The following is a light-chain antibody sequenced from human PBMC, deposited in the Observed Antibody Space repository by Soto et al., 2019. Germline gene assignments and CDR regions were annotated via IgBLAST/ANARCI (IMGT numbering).Light chain of an antibody. CDR2: GNS. J-gene: IGLJ1*01. V-gene: IGLV1-40*01. Sequence: QAVVTQPPSVSGAPGQRVTISCTGSSSNIGANSDVHWYQQLTGAAPKLLIFGNSKRPSGVSDRFSGSKSGTSASLAITGLQAEDEADYYCQSYDNSLSGFYVFGTGTKVTVL. CDR3: QSYDNSLSGFYV. CDR1: SSNIGANSD.